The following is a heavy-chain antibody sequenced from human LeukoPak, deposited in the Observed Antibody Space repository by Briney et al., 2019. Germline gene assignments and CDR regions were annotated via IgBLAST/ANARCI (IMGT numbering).Heavy chain of an antibody. CDR2: IYYSGST. J-gene: IGHJ4*02. D-gene: IGHD3-10*01. CDR3: ASGPITMVRGGSSYYFDY. V-gene: IGHV4-30-4*01. CDR1: GGSISSGDYY. Sequence: SETLSLTCTVSGGSISSGDYYWSWIRQPPGKGLEWIGYIYYSGSTYYNPSLKSRVTISVDTSKNQFSLKPSSVTAADTAVYYCASGPITMVRGGSSYYFDYWGQGTLVTVSS.